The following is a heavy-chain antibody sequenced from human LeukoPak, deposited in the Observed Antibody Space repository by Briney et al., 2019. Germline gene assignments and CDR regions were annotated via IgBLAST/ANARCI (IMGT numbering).Heavy chain of an antibody. CDR3: ARGQNKCLGH. CDR1: GYTFTNYF. CDR2: INPSGGGT. V-gene: IGHV1-46*01. J-gene: IGHJ4*02. Sequence: ASVKVSCKASGYTFTNYFMHWVRQVPGQGLEWMGVINPSGGGTTYAQRFQGRVTMTRDTSTSTVHMELSSLRSEDTAVYYCARGQNKCLGHWGQGTLVTVSS. D-gene: IGHD2/OR15-2a*01.